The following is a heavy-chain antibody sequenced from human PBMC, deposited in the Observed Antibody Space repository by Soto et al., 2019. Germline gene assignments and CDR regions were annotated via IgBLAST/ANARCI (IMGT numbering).Heavy chain of an antibody. CDR2: IYPGDSET. Sequence: HGESLKISCKASGYSFTTYWIGWVRQMPGKGLEWMGIIYPGDSETKYSPSFQGQVSISADKSTSTAYLQWDSLKASDTATYYCARGGSFYDFWGQGTQVTVSS. CDR3: ARGGSFYDF. J-gene: IGHJ4*02. V-gene: IGHV5-51*01. CDR1: GYSFTTYW. D-gene: IGHD3-10*01.